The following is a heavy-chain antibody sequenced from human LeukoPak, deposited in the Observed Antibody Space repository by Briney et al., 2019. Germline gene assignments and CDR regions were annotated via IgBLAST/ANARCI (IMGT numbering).Heavy chain of an antibody. CDR3: ARESPHTFYFDY. CDR2: IKDSGTT. Sequence: GASVTVSCTASGYSFTTYHIHWVRQAPGQGLEWMGIIKDSGTTIYPQKFQGRVTMTRDTSTSTVYMEVSSLRSEDTAVYYCARESPHTFYFDYWGQGTLVTVSS. V-gene: IGHV1-46*01. J-gene: IGHJ4*02. D-gene: IGHD3-16*01. CDR1: GYSFTTYH.